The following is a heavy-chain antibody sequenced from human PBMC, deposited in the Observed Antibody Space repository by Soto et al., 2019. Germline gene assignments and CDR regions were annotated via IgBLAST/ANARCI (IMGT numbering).Heavy chain of an antibody. V-gene: IGHV4-34*01. CDR2: INHSGST. D-gene: IGHD3-10*01. CDR3: ATRNGMVRDYGMDV. CDR1: GGSFSGYY. J-gene: IGHJ6*02. Sequence: QVQLQQWGAGLLKPSETLSLTCAVYGGSFSGYYWSWIRQPPGKGLEWIGEINHSGSTNYNPSLKSRVTXXVXTXRNQFSLKLSSVTAADTAVYYCATRNGMVRDYGMDVWGQGTTVTVSS.